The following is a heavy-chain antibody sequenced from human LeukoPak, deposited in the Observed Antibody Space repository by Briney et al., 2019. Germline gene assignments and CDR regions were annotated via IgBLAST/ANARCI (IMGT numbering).Heavy chain of an antibody. CDR1: GIPFSDYY. V-gene: IGHV3-11*03. CDR2: ISSSSSYT. D-gene: IGHD6-13*01. J-gene: IGHJ4*02. Sequence: GGSLRLSCVVSGIPFSDYYMNWIRKAPGKGLEWISYISSSSSYTDYADSVKGRFTISRDNAKSALYLQMHSLRLEDTAVYYCAAGTAADFWGQGTLVTVSS. CDR3: AAGTAADF.